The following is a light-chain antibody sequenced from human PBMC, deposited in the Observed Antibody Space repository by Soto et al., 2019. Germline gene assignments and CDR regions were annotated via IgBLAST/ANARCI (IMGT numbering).Light chain of an antibody. CDR3: CSYTTGSTLV. Sequence: QSVLTQPASVSGSPGQSITISCTGTSSDVGAYNYVSWHQQLPGKAPKLIIYEVTNRPSGVSHRFSGSKSGNTASLTISGLQAEDEAHYYCCSYTTGSTLVFGEGTKLTVL. CDR1: SSDVGAYNY. J-gene: IGLJ2*01. CDR2: EVT. V-gene: IGLV2-14*01.